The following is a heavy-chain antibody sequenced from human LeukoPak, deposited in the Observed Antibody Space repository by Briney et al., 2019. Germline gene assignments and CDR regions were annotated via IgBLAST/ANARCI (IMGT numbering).Heavy chain of an antibody. CDR1: GFTFSSYS. CDR3: ARLRYGSGSYYRPYFDY. Sequence: GGSLRLSCAASGFTFSSYSMNWVRQAPGKGLEWVSSISSSSSYIYYADSVKGRFTISRDNAKNSLYLQMNSLRAEDTAVYYCARLRYGSGSYYRPYFDYWGQGTPVTVSS. CDR2: ISSSSSYI. J-gene: IGHJ4*02. V-gene: IGHV3-21*01. D-gene: IGHD3-10*01.